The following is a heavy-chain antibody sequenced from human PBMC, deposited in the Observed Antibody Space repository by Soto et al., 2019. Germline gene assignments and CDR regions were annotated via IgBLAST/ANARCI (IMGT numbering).Heavy chain of an antibody. J-gene: IGHJ4*02. CDR3: ARDPGLTNYYFDY. V-gene: IGHV3-33*01. D-gene: IGHD1-1*01. Sequence: QVQLVESGGGVVQPGTSLRLSCAPSGFTCSSYGMHWVRQAPGKGLEWVAVIWYDGSKQYYADSVKGRFTISRDNSKNTLYLQMNSLRAEDTAVYYCARDPGLTNYYFDYWGQGTLVTVSS. CDR1: GFTCSSYG. CDR2: IWYDGSKQ.